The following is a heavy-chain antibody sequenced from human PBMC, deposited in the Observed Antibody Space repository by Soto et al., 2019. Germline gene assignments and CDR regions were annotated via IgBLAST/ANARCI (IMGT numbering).Heavy chain of an antibody. Sequence: PGGSLRLSSAASGFTFSSYSMNWVRRAPGKGLEWVSSISGRSTYIYYADSVKGRFTISRDNAKNSLYLQMNSLRAEDTAVYYCARDPSDLWEPDQYFQNWGQGTLVTVSS. J-gene: IGHJ1*01. CDR1: GFTFSSYS. CDR2: ISGRSTYI. CDR3: ARDPSDLWEPDQYFQN. D-gene: IGHD1-26*01. V-gene: IGHV3-21*01.